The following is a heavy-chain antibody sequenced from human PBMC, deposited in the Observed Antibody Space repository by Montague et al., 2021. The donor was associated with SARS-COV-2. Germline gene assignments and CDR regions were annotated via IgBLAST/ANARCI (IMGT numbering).Heavy chain of an antibody. CDR2: ISSSSSYI. J-gene: IGHJ4*02. CDR3: ARGGEIDVWAPFGH. Sequence: SLRLSCAASGFTFSSYSMNWVRQAPGKGLEWVSSISSSSSYIYYADSVKGRFTISRDNAKNELYLQMNSLRAEDMAVYYCARGGEIDVWAPFGHWGQGTLVTVSS. CDR1: GFTFSSYS. D-gene: IGHD3-16*01. V-gene: IGHV3-21*01.